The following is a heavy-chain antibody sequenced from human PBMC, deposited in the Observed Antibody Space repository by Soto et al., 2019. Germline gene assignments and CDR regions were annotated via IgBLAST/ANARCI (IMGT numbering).Heavy chain of an antibody. CDR2: IYPGDSDT. V-gene: IGHV5-51*01. CDR3: ARRGSETPYYYYGMDV. CDR1: GYSFTSYW. D-gene: IGHD3-10*01. Sequence: GESLNLSCKGSGYSFTSYWIGWVRRMPGKGLEWMGIIYPGDSDTRYSPSFQGQVTISADKSISTAYLQWSSLKASDTAMYYCARRGSETPYYYYGMDVWGQGTTVTVSS. J-gene: IGHJ6*02.